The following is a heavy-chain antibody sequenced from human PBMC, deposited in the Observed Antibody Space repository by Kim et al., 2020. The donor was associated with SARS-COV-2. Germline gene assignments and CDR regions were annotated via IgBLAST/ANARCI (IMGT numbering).Heavy chain of an antibody. CDR1: GFTFSSYA. J-gene: IGHJ4*01. CDR2: ISYDGSNK. CDR3: ARDQEDYYGSGSYYGY. Sequence: GGSLRLSCAASGFTFSSYAMHWVRQAPGKGLEWVAVISYDGSNKYYADSVKGRFTISRDNSKNTLYLQMNSLRAEDTAVYYCARDQEDYYGSGSYYGYWG. D-gene: IGHD3-10*01. V-gene: IGHV3-30*04.